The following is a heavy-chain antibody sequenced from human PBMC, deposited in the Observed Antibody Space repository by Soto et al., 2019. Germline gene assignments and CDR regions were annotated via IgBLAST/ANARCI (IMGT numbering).Heavy chain of an antibody. D-gene: IGHD2-2*01. CDR2: IYYSGST. V-gene: IGHV4-59*08. CDR1: GGSISSYY. Sequence: SETLSLTCTVSGGSISSYYWSWIRQPPGKGLEWIGYIYYSGSTNYNPSLKSRVTISVDTSKNQFSLKLSSVTAADTAVYYCARLVSCSSTSCYADYYYMDVWGKGTTVTVSS. CDR3: ARLVSCSSTSCYADYYYMDV. J-gene: IGHJ6*03.